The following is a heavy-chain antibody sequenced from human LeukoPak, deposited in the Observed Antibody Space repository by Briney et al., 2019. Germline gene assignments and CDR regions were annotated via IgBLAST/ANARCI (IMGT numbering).Heavy chain of an antibody. CDR2: IYYSGST. D-gene: IGHD6-25*01. V-gene: IGHV4-59*08. J-gene: IGHJ5*02. Sequence: SETLSLTCTVSGGSISSYYWGWIRQPPGKGLEWIGYIYYSGSTNYNPSLKSRVTISVDTSKNQFSLKLSSVTAADTAVYYCAGSGALPRTVNWFDPWGQGTLVTVSS. CDR3: AGSGALPRTVNWFDP. CDR1: GGSISSYY.